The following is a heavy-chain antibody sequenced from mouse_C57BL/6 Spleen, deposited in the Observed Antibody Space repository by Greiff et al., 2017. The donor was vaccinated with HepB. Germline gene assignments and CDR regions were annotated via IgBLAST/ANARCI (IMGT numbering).Heavy chain of an antibody. V-gene: IGHV1-7*01. CDR1: GYTFTSYW. D-gene: IGHD1-1*01. CDR3: ARGGYGSSYEYYAMDY. Sequence: VQLQQSGAELAKPGASVKLSCKASGYTFTSYWMHWVKQRPGQGLEWIGYINPSSGYTKYNQKFKDKATLTADNSSSTAYMQLSSLTSEDSAVYYCARGGYGSSYEYYAMDYWGQGTSVTVSS. CDR2: INPSSGYT. J-gene: IGHJ4*01.